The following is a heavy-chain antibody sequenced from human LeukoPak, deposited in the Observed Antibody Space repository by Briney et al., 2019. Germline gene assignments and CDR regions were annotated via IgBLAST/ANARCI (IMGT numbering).Heavy chain of an antibody. D-gene: IGHD3-22*01. CDR1: GFTFSTHW. CDR3: ARESITMIDDAFDI. J-gene: IGHJ3*02. CDR2: IKQDGSVK. V-gene: IGHV3-7*01. Sequence: GGSLRLSCSASGFTFSTHWMSWVRQAPGKGLEWVANIKQDGSVKHYVDSVKGRFTISRDNGENPLYLQMNSLRAEDTAVYYCARESITMIDDAFDIWGQGTMVTVSS.